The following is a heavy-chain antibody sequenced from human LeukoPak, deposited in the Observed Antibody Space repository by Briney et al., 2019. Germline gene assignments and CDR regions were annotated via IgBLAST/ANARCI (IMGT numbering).Heavy chain of an antibody. J-gene: IGHJ4*02. CDR2: IKSDGSGT. Sequence: GGSLRLSCAASGFTFSSHWMHWDRQAPGKGLVWVSHIKSDGSGTSYADSVKGRFTISRDNAKNTLYLQMNSLRAEDRAIYYCARALGYWGQGTLVTVSS. CDR3: ARALGY. CDR1: GFTFSSHW. V-gene: IGHV3-74*01.